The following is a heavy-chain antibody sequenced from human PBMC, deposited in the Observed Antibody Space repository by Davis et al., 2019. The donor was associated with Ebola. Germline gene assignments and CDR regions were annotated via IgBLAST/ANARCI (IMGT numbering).Heavy chain of an antibody. V-gene: IGHV3-21*01. D-gene: IGHD2-15*01. Sequence: GESLKISCAASGFTFSSYAMSWVRQAPGKGLEWVSSISTTSTYIYYSDSVKGRFTISRDNAKSSLYLQMNSLRAEDTAVYYCAIPDCSGANCYSVYIKNWGQGTLVTVSS. CDR3: AIPDCSGANCYSVYIKN. J-gene: IGHJ4*02. CDR2: ISTTSTYI. CDR1: GFTFSSYA.